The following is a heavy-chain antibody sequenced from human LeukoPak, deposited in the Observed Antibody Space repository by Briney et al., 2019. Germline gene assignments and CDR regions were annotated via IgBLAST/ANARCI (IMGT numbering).Heavy chain of an antibody. CDR1: GYTFTNYH. V-gene: IGHV1-46*01. CDR3: ARDLPSSGWYPYYYYYYGMDV. J-gene: IGHJ6*02. CDR2: IDPSGGRT. D-gene: IGHD6-19*01. Sequence: GASVKVSCKASGYTFTNYHMHWVRQAPGQGLEWMGTIDPSGGRTSYAQKFQGRVTMTTDTSTSTAYMELRSLRSDDTAVYYCARDLPSSGWYPYYYYYYGMDVWGQGTTVTVSS.